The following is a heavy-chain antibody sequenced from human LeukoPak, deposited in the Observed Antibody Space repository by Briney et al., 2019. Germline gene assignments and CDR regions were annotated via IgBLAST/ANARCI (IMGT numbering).Heavy chain of an antibody. CDR3: ARRGVITPSYFDY. CDR2: ISSSSDYI. J-gene: IGHJ4*02. V-gene: IGHV3-21*01. D-gene: IGHD4-23*01. Sequence: SGGSLRLSCTASGFIFNDFWMSWVRQAPGKGLEWVSSISSSSDYIYYRDSVKGRFTISRDNAKNSMFLQMNSLRAEDTAVYYCARRGVITPSYFDYWGQGILVTVSS. CDR1: GFIFNDFW.